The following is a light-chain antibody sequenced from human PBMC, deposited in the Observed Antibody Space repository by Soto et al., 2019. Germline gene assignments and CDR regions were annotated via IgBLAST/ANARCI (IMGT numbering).Light chain of an antibody. CDR3: QQRGSWPPVIT. J-gene: IGKJ5*01. CDR2: DAS. Sequence: EIVLTQSPATLSLSPGETATLSCRASQSVSSYLAWYQQKPGQAPSLLIYDASNRATGIPARFSGSGSGTDFTLTISSLEPEDFAVYYCQQRGSWPPVITFGQGTRLEI. CDR1: QSVSSY. V-gene: IGKV3-11*01.